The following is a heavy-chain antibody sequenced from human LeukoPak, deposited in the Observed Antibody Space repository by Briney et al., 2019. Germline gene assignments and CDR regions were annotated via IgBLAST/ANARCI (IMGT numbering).Heavy chain of an antibody. CDR1: GGTFSTYG. J-gene: IGHJ6*03. V-gene: IGHV1-69*01. CDR3: ARGQRNEYYDFWSDDYMDV. Sequence: SVKVSCKASGGTFSTYGINWVRQAPGQGPEWMGGITPILGTANYAQKFKGRVTITADESTSTVYMELSSLRSEDTAVYYCARGQRNEYYDFWSDDYMDVWGKGTTITVSS. CDR2: ITPILGTA. D-gene: IGHD3-3*01.